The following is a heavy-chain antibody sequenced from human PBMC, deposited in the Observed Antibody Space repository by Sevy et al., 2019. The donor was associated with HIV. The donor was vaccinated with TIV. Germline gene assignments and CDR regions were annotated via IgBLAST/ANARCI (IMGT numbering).Heavy chain of an antibody. CDR2: IRSKANSYAT. CDR3: ARDGGYSSNWDLGNY. D-gene: IGHD6-13*01. CDR1: GFTFSGSA. J-gene: IGHJ4*02. Sequence: GGSLRLSCAASGFTFSGSAMHWVRQASGKGLEWVGRIRSKANSYATAYAASVKGRFTISRDDSKNTAYLQMNSLKTEDTAVYYCARDGGYSSNWDLGNYWGQGTLVTVSS. V-gene: IGHV3-73*01.